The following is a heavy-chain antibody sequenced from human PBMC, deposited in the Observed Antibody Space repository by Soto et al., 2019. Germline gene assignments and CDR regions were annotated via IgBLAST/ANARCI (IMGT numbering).Heavy chain of an antibody. Sequence: SETLSLTCTVSGASISGFYWSWIRKSAGKGLEWIGRIYATGTTDYNPSLKSRVMMSVDTSKKQFSLKLRSGTAADTAVYYCVRDGTKTLRDWFDPWGQGISVTVSS. J-gene: IGHJ5*02. D-gene: IGHD1-1*01. CDR2: IYATGTT. V-gene: IGHV4-4*07. CDR1: GASISGFY. CDR3: VRDGTKTLRDWFDP.